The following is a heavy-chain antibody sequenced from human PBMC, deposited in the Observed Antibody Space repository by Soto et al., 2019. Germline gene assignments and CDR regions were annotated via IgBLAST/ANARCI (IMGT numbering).Heavy chain of an antibody. Sequence: WGSLRLSCAASGFTFSSYVMHWVRQAPGKGLEWAAVISYDGSNKHYADSVKGRFTISRDNSKNTLYLQMSSLRVEDTAVYYCARSYCGDDCALDYWGQGTLVTVSS. V-gene: IGHV3-30-3*01. CDR1: GFTFSSYV. D-gene: IGHD2-21*02. CDR2: ISYDGSNK. CDR3: ARSYCGDDCALDY. J-gene: IGHJ4*02.